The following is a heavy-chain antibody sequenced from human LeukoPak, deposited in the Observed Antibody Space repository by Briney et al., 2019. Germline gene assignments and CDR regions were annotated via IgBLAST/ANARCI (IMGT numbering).Heavy chain of an antibody. CDR3: ARDGNIAAAGSARYYFDY. CDR2: IYTSGST. V-gene: IGHV4-4*07. J-gene: IGHJ4*02. Sequence: KPSETLSHTCTVSGGSISSYYWSWLRQPAGKGLEWIGRIYTSGSTNYNPSLKSRVTMSVDTSKNQFSLKLSSVTAADTAVYYWARDGNIAAAGSARYYFDYWGQGTLVTVSS. D-gene: IGHD6-13*01. CDR1: GGSISSYY.